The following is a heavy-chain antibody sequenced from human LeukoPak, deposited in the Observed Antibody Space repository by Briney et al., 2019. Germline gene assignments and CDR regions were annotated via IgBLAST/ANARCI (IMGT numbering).Heavy chain of an antibody. V-gene: IGHV1-3*03. D-gene: IGHD1-26*01. J-gene: IGHJ4*02. CDR1: GYTFTSYA. Sequence: ASVKVSCKASGYTFTSYAMHWVRQAPGQRLEWMGWINTGNGNTKYSQEFQGRVTITRDTSANTAYMELSSLRSEDMAVYYCARASRIVGATEVDYWGQGTLVTVSS. CDR3: ARASRIVGATEVDY. CDR2: INTGNGNT.